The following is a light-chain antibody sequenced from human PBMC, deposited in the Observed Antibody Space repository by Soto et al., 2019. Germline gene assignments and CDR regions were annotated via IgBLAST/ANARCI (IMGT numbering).Light chain of an antibody. CDR3: SSYTSSSTLRV. CDR1: SSDVDGYNY. CDR2: EVS. J-gene: IGLJ1*01. Sequence: QSALAQPASVSGSPGQSITISCTGTSSDVDGYNYVSWYQQHPGKAPKLMIYEVSNRPSGVSNRFSGSKSGNTASLTISGLQAEDEADYYCSSYTSSSTLRVFGTGTKVTVL. V-gene: IGLV2-14*01.